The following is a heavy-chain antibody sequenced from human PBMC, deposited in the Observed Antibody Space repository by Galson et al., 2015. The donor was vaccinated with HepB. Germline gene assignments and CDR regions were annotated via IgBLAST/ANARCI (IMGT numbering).Heavy chain of an antibody. CDR1: GGSFSGYY. D-gene: IGHD6-19*01. J-gene: IGHJ4*02. CDR3: ARGRGLGQWREHFDY. V-gene: IGHV4-34*01. CDR2: INHSGST. Sequence: LSLTCAVYGGSFSGYYWSWIRQPPGKGLEWIGEINHSGSTNYNPSLKSRVTISVDTSKNQFSLKLSSVTAADTAVYYCARGRGLGQWREHFDYWGQGTLVTVSS.